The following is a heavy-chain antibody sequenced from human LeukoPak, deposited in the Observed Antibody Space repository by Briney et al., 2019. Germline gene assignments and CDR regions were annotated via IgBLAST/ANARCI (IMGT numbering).Heavy chain of an antibody. V-gene: IGHV2-5*02. CDR3: AHKRSSWQGVCAFDI. J-gene: IGHJ3*02. D-gene: IGHD6-13*01. Sequence: GSGPTLVNPTQALTLTCTFSGFSLSTSGVCVGWIRQPPGKALQCLALIYWDDDKRYSPSLKSRLTITKDTSKNQVVLTMTNMDPVDTATYYCAHKRSSWQGVCAFDIWGQGTMVTVSS. CDR1: GFSLSTSGVC. CDR2: IYWDDDK.